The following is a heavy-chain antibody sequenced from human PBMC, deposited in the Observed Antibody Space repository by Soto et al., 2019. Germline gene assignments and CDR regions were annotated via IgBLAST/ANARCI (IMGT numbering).Heavy chain of an antibody. V-gene: IGHV1-18*01. CDR3: ARIGVSSGHESPDFDS. CDR1: GYTFNFYG. D-gene: IGHD3-16*01. J-gene: IGHJ4*02. Sequence: ASVKVSCKASGYTFNFYGITWVRQAPGQGLEWMGWISGFNGNTNYAADLQGRVTMTTDTSTSTAYMGLRGLRSDDTAVYYCARIGVSSGHESPDFDSWGQGTPVTVSS. CDR2: ISGFNGNT.